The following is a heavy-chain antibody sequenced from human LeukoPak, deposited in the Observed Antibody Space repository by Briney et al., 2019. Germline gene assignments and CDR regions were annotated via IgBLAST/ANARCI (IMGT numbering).Heavy chain of an antibody. V-gene: IGHV4-59*01. J-gene: IGHJ6*03. D-gene: IGHD1-1*01. CDR3: ARGRVSSSTWYSTYYYYFYMDV. CDR1: DDSITMYY. Sequence: SETLSLTCSVSDDSITMYYWTWIRQPPGKGLEWIGYVDHTGSTNFNPSLNGRVSISRDTTNNLFSLRLRSVTAADTAVYFCARGRVSSSTWYSTYYYYFYMDVWGKGTTVTVSS. CDR2: VDHTGST.